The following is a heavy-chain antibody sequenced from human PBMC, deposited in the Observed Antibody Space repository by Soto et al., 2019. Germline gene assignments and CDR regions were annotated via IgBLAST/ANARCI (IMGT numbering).Heavy chain of an antibody. J-gene: IGHJ4*02. V-gene: IGHV3-33*01. CDR2: IWYDGSNK. D-gene: IGHD5-18*01. CDR3: ARELRGYSYVIDY. CDR1: GFTFSSYG. Sequence: LRLSCAASGFTFSSYGMHWVRQAPGKGLEWVAVIWYDGSNKYYADSVRGRFTISRDNSKNTLYLQMNSLRAEDTAVYYCARELRGYSYVIDYWGQGTLVTVSS.